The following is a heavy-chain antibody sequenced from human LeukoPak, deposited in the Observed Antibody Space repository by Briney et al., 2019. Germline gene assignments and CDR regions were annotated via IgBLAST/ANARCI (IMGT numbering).Heavy chain of an antibody. Sequence: SETLSLTCTVSGYSISSGYYWGWIRQPPGKGLEWIGSIYHSGSTYYNPSLKSRVTISVDTSKNQFSLKLSSVTAADTAVYYCARDDYMDVWGKGTTVTVSS. J-gene: IGHJ6*03. CDR2: IYHSGST. CDR3: ARDDYMDV. CDR1: GYSISSGYY. V-gene: IGHV4-38-2*02.